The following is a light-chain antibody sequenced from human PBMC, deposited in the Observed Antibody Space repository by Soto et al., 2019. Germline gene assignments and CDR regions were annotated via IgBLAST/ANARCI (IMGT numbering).Light chain of an antibody. V-gene: IGLV1-40*01. Sequence: QSVLTQPPSVSAAPGQTVTISCSGSSSNIGAGYDVHWYQQLPGTAPKLLIYGNSNRPSGVPDRFSGSKSGTSASLAITGLQAEDEADYYCQSYDSSLSGCVFGTGTKVTVL. CDR2: GNS. CDR3: QSYDSSLSGCV. CDR1: SSNIGAGYD. J-gene: IGLJ1*01.